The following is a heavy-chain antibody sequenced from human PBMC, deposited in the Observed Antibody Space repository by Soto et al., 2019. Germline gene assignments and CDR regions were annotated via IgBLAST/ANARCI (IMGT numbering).Heavy chain of an antibody. CDR3: VRDGSKTLRDCFDP. CDR1: GGSMSKFY. CDR2: VYATGTS. Sequence: PSETLSLTCSVSGGSMSKFYWSWFRKTAGKGLEWMGRVYATGTSDYNPSLRSRIAMSVDISKKTFSLRLRSVTAADTGVYYCVRDGSKTLRDCFDPWGQGILVT. J-gene: IGHJ5*02. V-gene: IGHV4-4*07. D-gene: IGHD4-17*01.